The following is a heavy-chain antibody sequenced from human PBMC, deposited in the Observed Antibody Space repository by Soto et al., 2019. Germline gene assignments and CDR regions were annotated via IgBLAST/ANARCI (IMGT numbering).Heavy chain of an antibody. J-gene: IGHJ4*02. CDR3: ARHGGYYFDY. Sequence: QVQLQQWGAGLLKPSETLSLTCAVYSGSFSGYYLSWIRQPPGEGLVRIGEIYQSVRVIYNPSLESRVTTSGDSSKNQFPLKLSSVTAADTAVYYGARHGGYYFDYWGQGTLVTVSS. CDR2: IYQSVRV. V-gene: IGHV4-34*01. D-gene: IGHD3-16*01. CDR1: SGSFSGYY.